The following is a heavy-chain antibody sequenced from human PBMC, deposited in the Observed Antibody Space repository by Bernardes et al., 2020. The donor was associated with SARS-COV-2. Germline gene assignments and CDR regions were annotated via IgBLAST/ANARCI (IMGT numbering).Heavy chain of an antibody. Sequence: GGSLRLSCAASGFTFSSYWIHWVRQVPGKGLVWVSRINNDGRTITYADSVKGRFIISRDNAKNTLYLQMNSLRVEDAAMYYCVRSAFSCGSGYFFDSWGQGTLGTVSP. J-gene: IGHJ4*02. D-gene: IGHD3-22*01. V-gene: IGHV3-74*01. CDR2: INNDGRTI. CDR3: VRSAFSCGSGYFFDS. CDR1: GFTFSSYW.